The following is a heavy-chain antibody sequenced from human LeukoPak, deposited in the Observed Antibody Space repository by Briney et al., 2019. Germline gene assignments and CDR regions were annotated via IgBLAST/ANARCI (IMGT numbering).Heavy chain of an antibody. CDR3: ATSSKMATITLDY. CDR2: INHSGST. Sequence: RTSETLSLTCAVYGGSFSGYYWSWIRQPPGKGLEWIGEINHSGSTNNNPSLKSRVTISVDTSKNQFPLKLSSVTAADTAVYYCATSSKMATITLDYWGQGTLVTVSS. CDR1: GGSFSGYY. J-gene: IGHJ4*02. V-gene: IGHV4-34*01. D-gene: IGHD5-24*01.